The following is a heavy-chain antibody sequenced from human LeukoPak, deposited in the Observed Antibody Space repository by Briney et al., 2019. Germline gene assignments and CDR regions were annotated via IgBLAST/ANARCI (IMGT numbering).Heavy chain of an antibody. CDR1: GYSISSGYY. J-gene: IGHJ5*02. Sequence: SETLSLTCTVSGYSISSGYYWGWIRQPPGKGLEWIGSIYHSGSTYYNPSLKSRVTISVDRSKNQFSLKLSSVTAADTAVYYCARGTGRIAAAGPFDPWGQGTLVTVSS. D-gene: IGHD6-13*01. CDR2: IYHSGST. CDR3: ARGTGRIAAAGPFDP. V-gene: IGHV4-38-2*02.